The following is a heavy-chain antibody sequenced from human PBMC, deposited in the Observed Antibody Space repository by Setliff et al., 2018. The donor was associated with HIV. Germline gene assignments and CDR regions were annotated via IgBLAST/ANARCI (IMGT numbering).Heavy chain of an antibody. CDR3: AQLGMVDDFDY. D-gene: IGHD1-1*01. V-gene: IGHV4-59*01. J-gene: IGHJ4*02. CDR2: IYYSGST. Sequence: SETLSLTCAVYGGSFSDYYWNWIRQPPGKGLEWIGYIYYSGSTKHNPSLKSRVTISLDTSKNQFSLKLTSVTAADTAVYYCAQLGMVDDFDYWGQGTLVTVSS. CDR1: GGSFSDYY.